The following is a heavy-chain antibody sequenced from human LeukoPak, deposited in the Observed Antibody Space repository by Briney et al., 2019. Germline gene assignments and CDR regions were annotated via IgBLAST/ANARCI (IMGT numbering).Heavy chain of an antibody. Sequence: KPGGSLRLSCAASGFTFSAYNMNWVRRTPGKGLEWVSSITTSSTYMFYADSVRGRFTISRDNAENSLYLQMNSLRAEDTAVYYCARAKPKNMVRGLIMRRESRYYFDYWGQGTLVTVSS. V-gene: IGHV3-21*04. D-gene: IGHD3-10*01. CDR2: ITTSSTYM. J-gene: IGHJ4*02. CDR3: ARAKPKNMVRGLIMRRESRYYFDY. CDR1: GFTFSAYN.